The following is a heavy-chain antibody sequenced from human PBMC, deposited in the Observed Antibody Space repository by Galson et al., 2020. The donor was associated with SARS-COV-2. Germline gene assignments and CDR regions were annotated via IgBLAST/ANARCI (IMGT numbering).Heavy chain of an antibody. J-gene: IGHJ4*02. V-gene: IGHV4-34*01. CDR3: VRIEMGYSSSVDS. CDR1: GGSFSGYY. D-gene: IGHD6-6*01. Sequence: SEALSLTCAVYGGSFSGYYWSWIRQPPGKGLEWIGEINHSGSTNYNPSLKSRVTISVDTSKNQFSLKLSSVTAADTAVYYCVRIEMGYSSSVDSWGQGTLVTVSS. CDR2: INHSGST.